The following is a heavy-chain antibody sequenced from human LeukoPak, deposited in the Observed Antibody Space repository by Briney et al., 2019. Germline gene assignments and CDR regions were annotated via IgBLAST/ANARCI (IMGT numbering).Heavy chain of an antibody. CDR1: GGSINDITYY. Sequence: SETLSLTCTVSGGSINDITYYWGWIRQPPGKGLEWIGSIYYSGSTYYNPSLKSRVTMSVDTSKNQFSLKLSSVTAADTAVYYCARDRSLLGTYDRDFDYWGQGTLVTVSS. D-gene: IGHD1-26*01. CDR2: IYYSGST. CDR3: ARDRSLLGTYDRDFDY. J-gene: IGHJ4*02. V-gene: IGHV4-39*07.